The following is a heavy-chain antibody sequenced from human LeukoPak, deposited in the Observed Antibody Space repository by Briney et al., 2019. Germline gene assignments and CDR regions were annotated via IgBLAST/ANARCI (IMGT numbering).Heavy chain of an antibody. D-gene: IGHD4-17*01. CDR2: INPNSGGT. CDR1: GYTFTGYY. J-gene: IGHJ4*02. V-gene: IGHV1-2*02. Sequence: EASVKVSCKASGYTFTGYYMHWVRQAPGQGLEWMGWINPNSGGTNYAQKFQGRVTMTRDTSISTAYMELSRLRSDDTAVYYCARDFSGTVPEYYFDYWGQGTLVTVSS. CDR3: ARDFSGTVPEYYFDY.